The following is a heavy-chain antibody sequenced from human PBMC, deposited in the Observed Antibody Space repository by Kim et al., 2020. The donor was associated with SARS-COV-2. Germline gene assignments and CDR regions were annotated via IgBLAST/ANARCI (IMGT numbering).Heavy chain of an antibody. CDR2: INTNTGNP. V-gene: IGHV7-4-1*02. CDR1: GYTFTSYA. D-gene: IGHD6-13*01. J-gene: IGHJ5*02. Sequence: ASVKVSCKASGYTFTSYAMNWVRQAPGQGLEWMGWINTNTGNPTYAQGFTGRFVFSLDTSVSTAYLQISSLKAEDTAVYYCARGFSRSRGQLTEAPEVWFDPWGQGTLVTVSS. CDR3: ARGFSRSRGQLTEAPEVWFDP.